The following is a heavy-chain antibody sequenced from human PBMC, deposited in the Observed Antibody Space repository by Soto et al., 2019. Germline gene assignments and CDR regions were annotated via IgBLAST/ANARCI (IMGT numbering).Heavy chain of an antibody. J-gene: IGHJ4*02. CDR3: ARADILTGTEIDY. CDR1: GGSISSHY. CDR2: IYYSGST. V-gene: IGHV4-59*08. D-gene: IGHD3-9*01. Sequence: SETLSLTCTVSGGSISSHYWSWIRQPPGKGLEWIGYIYYSGSTNYNPSLKSRVTISVDTSKNQFSLKLSSVTAADTAVYYCARADILTGTEIDYWGQGTLVTVSS.